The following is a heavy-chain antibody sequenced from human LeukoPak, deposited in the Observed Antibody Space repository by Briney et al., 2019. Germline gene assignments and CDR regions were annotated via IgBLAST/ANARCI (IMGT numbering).Heavy chain of an antibody. J-gene: IGHJ4*02. D-gene: IGHD3-22*01. Sequence: GASVKVSCKASGYTFTCYGISWVRQAPGQGLEWMGWISAYNGNTNYAQKLQGRVTMTTDTSTSTAYMELRSLRSDDTAVYYCARLGSYLDSSGYYYGYWGQGTLVTVSS. CDR3: ARLGSYLDSSGYYYGY. CDR1: GYTFTCYG. CDR2: ISAYNGNT. V-gene: IGHV1-18*01.